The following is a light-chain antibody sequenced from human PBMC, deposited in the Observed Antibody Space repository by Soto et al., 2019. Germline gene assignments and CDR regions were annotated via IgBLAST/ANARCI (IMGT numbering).Light chain of an antibody. J-gene: IGKJ3*01. CDR1: QDIRNF. CDR3: QKYSSVPV. Sequence: DIQMTQSPPSLSASVGDRVTITCRASQDIRNFVAWYQQKPGKAPKLLIYAASTLQSGVPSRFRGSGSGTDFTLTIKSLQHEYVATYSCQKYSSVPVFGPGTKVEIK. V-gene: IGKV1-27*01. CDR2: AAS.